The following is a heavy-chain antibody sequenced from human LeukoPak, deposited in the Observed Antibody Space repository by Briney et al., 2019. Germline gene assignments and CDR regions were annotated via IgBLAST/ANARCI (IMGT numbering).Heavy chain of an antibody. CDR3: AKDPYCSSTSCYFVGY. J-gene: IGHJ4*02. CDR1: GFTFSSYA. V-gene: IGHV3-23*01. CDR2: ISGSGGST. D-gene: IGHD2-2*01. Sequence: GGSLRLSCAASGFTFSSYAMSWVRQAPGKGLEWGSAISGSGGSTYYADSVKGRFTISRDNSKNTLYLQMNSLRAEDTAVYYCAKDPYCSSTSCYFVGYWGQGTLVTVSS.